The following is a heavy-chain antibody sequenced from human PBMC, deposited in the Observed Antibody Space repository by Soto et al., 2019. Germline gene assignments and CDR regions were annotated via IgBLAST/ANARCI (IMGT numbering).Heavy chain of an antibody. D-gene: IGHD3-3*01. Sequence: EVQLLESGGGLVQPGGSLRLSCAASGFTFSSYAMSWVRQAPGKGLEWVSAISGSGGSTYYADSVKGRFTISRDNSKNTLYLQMNSLRAEDTAVYYCAKGPARFLEWLNWFDPWGQGTLVTVSS. CDR2: ISGSGGST. CDR3: AKGPARFLEWLNWFDP. J-gene: IGHJ5*02. V-gene: IGHV3-23*01. CDR1: GFTFSSYA.